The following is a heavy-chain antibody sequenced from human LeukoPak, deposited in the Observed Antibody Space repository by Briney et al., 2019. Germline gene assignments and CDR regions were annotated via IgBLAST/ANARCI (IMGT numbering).Heavy chain of an antibody. J-gene: IGHJ4*02. V-gene: IGHV3-13*04. D-gene: IGHD5-18*01. CDR3: ARGCGRDTNCFDY. CDR1: GFTFSSYG. Sequence: GGSLRLSCAASGFTFSSYGMHWVRQATGKGLEWVSAIGTAGDTYYPGSVKGRFTISRENAKNSLYLQMNRLRAGDAAVYYCARGCGRDTNCFDYWGQGTLVTVSS. CDR2: IGTAGDT.